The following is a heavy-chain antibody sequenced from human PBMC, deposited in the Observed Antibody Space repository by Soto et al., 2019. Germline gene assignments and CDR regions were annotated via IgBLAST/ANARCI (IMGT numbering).Heavy chain of an antibody. D-gene: IGHD1-26*01. CDR1: GFAFSGST. CDR2: IRSKANSFAT. CDR3: FREHYFSYHGMDV. V-gene: IGHV3-73*01. J-gene: IGHJ6*02. Sequence: GGSLRLSCAGSGFAFSGSTIHWVRQASGKGLEWVGRIRSKANSFATAYAASVKGRFIISRDDSKTTAYLQMNSLKIEDTAVYYCFREHYFSYHGMDVWGQGTTVTVYS.